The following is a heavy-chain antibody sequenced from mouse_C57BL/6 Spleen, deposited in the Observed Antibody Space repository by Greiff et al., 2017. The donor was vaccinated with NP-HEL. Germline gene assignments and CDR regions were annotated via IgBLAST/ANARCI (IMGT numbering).Heavy chain of an antibody. D-gene: IGHD4-1*01. J-gene: IGHJ2*01. CDR2: ISDGGSYT. V-gene: IGHV5-4*01. CDR1: GFTFSSYA. Sequence: EVHLVESGGGLVKPGGSLKLSCAASGFTFSSYAMSWVRQTPEKRLEWVATISDGGSYTSYPDNVKGRFTISRDNAKNNLYLQMSHLKSEDTAMYYCAREGELGLTSYFDYWGQGTTLTVSS. CDR3: AREGELGLTSYFDY.